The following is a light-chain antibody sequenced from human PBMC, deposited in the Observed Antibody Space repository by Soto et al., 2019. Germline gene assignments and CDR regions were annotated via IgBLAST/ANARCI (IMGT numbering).Light chain of an antibody. CDR2: AAS. V-gene: IGKV1-39*01. J-gene: IGKJ2*01. CDR3: QQSYSTPPT. Sequence: DIQMTQSPSSLSASVGDRVTITCRASQSISSYLNWYQQKPGKAPKLLIYAASSLQSGVPSRFSGSGSGTDFTITISSLKPEDFANYYCQQSYSTPPTFGQGTKLEIK. CDR1: QSISSY.